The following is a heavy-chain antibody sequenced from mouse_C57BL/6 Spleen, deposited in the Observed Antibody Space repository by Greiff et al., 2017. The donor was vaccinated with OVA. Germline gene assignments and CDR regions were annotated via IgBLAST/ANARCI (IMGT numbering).Heavy chain of an antibody. CDR1: GYTFSDYE. CDR2: IDPETGGT. Sequence: QVQLQQSGAELVRPGASVTLSCKASGYTFSDYEMHWVKQTPVHGLEWIGAIDPETGGTAYNQKFKGKAILTADKSSSTAYMELRSLTSEDSAVYYCTRAHYYGSSYDYFDYWGQGTTLTVSS. CDR3: TRAHYYGSSYDYFDY. J-gene: IGHJ2*01. V-gene: IGHV1-15*01. D-gene: IGHD1-1*01.